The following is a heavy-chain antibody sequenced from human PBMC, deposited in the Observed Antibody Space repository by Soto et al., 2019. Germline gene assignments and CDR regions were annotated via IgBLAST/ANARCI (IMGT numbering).Heavy chain of an antibody. CDR2: IYHSGST. CDR1: GGSISSGGYS. J-gene: IGHJ2*01. D-gene: IGHD3-22*01. Sequence: QLQLQESGSGLVKPSQTLSLTCAVSGGSISSGGYSWSWIRQPPGKGLEWIGYIYHSGSTYYTPSLKSRVTISVDRSKNQFSLKLSSVTAADTAVYYCARGGRDGSGYYGRSYWYFDLWGRGTLVTVSS. CDR3: ARGGRDGSGYYGRSYWYFDL. V-gene: IGHV4-30-2*01.